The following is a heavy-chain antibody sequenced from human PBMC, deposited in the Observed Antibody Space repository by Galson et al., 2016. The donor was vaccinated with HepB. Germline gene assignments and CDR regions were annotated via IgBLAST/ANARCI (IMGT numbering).Heavy chain of an antibody. D-gene: IGHD3-3*01. V-gene: IGHV3-21*01. CDR2: ISGSSSYI. CDR1: GFSFSSYS. J-gene: IGHJ6*02. CDR3: ARGRYDFWNGYWSYYYDMNV. Sequence: SLRLSCAASGFSFSSYSMNWVRQAPGKGLEWLSYISGSSSYIYYADPVKGRFTISRDNAANSLYLQMNSLEAEDTAVYYCARGRYDFWNGYWSYYYDMNVWGQGTTVTVSS.